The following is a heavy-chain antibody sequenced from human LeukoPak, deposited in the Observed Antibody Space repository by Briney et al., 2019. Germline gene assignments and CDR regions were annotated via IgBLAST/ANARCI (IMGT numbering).Heavy chain of an antibody. J-gene: IGHJ4*02. CDR2: LYSGGST. CDR1: GITVSSNK. D-gene: IGHD3-16*01. V-gene: IGHV3-66*01. CDR3: ARDLGLGVIDY. Sequence: GGSLRLSCAASGITVSSNKMNWVRQAPGKGLEWVSVLYSGGSTNYADSVKGRFTTSRDNSKNTLYLQMNSLRAEDTAVYYCARDLGLGVIDYWGQGTLVIVSS.